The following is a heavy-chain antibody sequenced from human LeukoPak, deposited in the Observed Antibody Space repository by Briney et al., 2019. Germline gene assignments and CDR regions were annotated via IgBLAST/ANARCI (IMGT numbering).Heavy chain of an antibody. D-gene: IGHD1-26*01. Sequence: GGSLRLSCAASGFGVSVNYMSWVRQAPGKGLEWVSVLYASGITKYADSVRGRFTISRDTSDNTLHLQMNGLGAEDSAVYYCAAKGNGYTGIYLFAHWGQGTLVTVS. V-gene: IGHV3-66*01. CDR1: GFGVSVNY. J-gene: IGHJ4*02. CDR2: LYASGIT. CDR3: AAKGNGYTGIYLFAH.